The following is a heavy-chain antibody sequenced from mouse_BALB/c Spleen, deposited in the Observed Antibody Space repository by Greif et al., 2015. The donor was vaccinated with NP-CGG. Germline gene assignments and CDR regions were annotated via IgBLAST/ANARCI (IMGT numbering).Heavy chain of an antibody. CDR1: GYTFTSYW. CDR2: IYPGSGST. V-gene: IGHV1S22*01. Sequence: LQQSGSELVRPGASVKLSCKASGYTFTSYWMHWVKQRHGQGLEWIGNIYPGSGSTNYDEKFKSKCTLTVDTSSSTAYMHLSSLTSEDSAVYYCTRGTHRYDDAMDYWGQGTSVTVSS. J-gene: IGHJ4*01. D-gene: IGHD2-14*01. CDR3: TRGTHRYDDAMDY.